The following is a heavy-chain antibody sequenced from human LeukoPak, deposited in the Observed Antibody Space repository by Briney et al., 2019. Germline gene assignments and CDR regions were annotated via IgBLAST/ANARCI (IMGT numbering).Heavy chain of an antibody. Sequence: GGSLRLSCVASGFTFSSYSMNWVRQAPGKGLEWVSSISSSSSSINNADSVKGRFTISRDNAKNSLYLQMNSLRAEDTAVYYCARGGSYSDYFDYWGQGTLVTVSS. CDR1: GFTFSSYS. CDR3: ARGGSYSDYFDY. D-gene: IGHD1-26*01. V-gene: IGHV3-21*01. J-gene: IGHJ4*02. CDR2: ISSSSSSI.